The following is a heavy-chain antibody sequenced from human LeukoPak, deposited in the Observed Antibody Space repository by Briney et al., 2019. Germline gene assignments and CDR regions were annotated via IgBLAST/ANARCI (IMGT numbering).Heavy chain of an antibody. J-gene: IGHJ4*02. Sequence: GGSLRLSCAAAGFTVSSNYMSWVRQAPGKGLEWVSVIYSGGSTYYADSMKGRFTISRDNSKNTLYLQMNSLRAEDTAVYYCARDSLGEYFDYWGQGTLVTVSS. D-gene: IGHD3-16*01. CDR3: ARDSLGEYFDY. CDR2: IYSGGST. V-gene: IGHV3-66*02. CDR1: GFTVSSNY.